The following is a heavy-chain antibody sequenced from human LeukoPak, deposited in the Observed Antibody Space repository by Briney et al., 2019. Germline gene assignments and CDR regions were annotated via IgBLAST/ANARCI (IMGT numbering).Heavy chain of an antibody. Sequence: AGGSLRLSCVASGFTFSSYAMSWVRQAPGKGLEWVSGISGGGGSTYYADSVKGRFTISRDNSKNTLFLQMNSLRAEDTAVYYCAKETYSSGWYPYFDYWGQGTLVTVSS. V-gene: IGHV3-23*01. CDR2: ISGGGGST. CDR1: GFTFSSYA. D-gene: IGHD6-19*01. J-gene: IGHJ4*02. CDR3: AKETYSSGWYPYFDY.